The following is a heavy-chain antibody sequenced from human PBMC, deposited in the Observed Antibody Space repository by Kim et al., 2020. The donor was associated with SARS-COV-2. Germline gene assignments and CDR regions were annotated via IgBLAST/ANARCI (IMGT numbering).Heavy chain of an antibody. D-gene: IGHD2-15*01. J-gene: IGHJ4*02. Sequence: SVKGRFTISRDNSKNTLYLQMNSLRAEDTAIYYCAKPSEGSCSGGSCYYYWGQGTLVTVSS. V-gene: IGHV3-23*01. CDR3: AKPSEGSCSGGSCYYY.